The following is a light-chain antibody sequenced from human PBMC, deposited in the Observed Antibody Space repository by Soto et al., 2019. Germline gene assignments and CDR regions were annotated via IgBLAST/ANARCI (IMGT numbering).Light chain of an antibody. CDR2: GAS. Sequence: EIVRTQSPATLSVSPGERVTLSCRASQIVNNNLGLYQQRPGQAPRLVIYGASIRATDIPARLTGSGSGTDFTLTISSLHSEDFAVYYCQQYNNWPLTFGQGTRLDIK. J-gene: IGKJ5*01. CDR3: QQYNNWPLT. CDR1: QIVNNN. V-gene: IGKV3-15*01.